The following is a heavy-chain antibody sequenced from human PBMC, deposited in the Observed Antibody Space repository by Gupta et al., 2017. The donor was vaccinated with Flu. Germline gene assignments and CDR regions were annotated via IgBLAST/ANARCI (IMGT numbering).Heavy chain of an antibody. D-gene: IGHD3-9*01. Sequence: QLQLQESGPGLVKPSETLSLTCTVSGGPISSSSYFRGWIRQPPGKGLEWIGSIYYSGSTYYNPSLKSRVTISVDTSKNQFSLKVSSVTAADTAVYYCARRNILTAMGYFDYWGLGTLVTVSS. V-gene: IGHV4-39*01. CDR2: IYYSGST. J-gene: IGHJ4*02. CDR3: ARRNILTAMGYFDY. CDR1: GGPISSSSYF.